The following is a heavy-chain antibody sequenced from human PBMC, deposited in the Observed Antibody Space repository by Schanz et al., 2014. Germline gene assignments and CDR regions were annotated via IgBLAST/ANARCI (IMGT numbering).Heavy chain of an antibody. CDR3: AKDPYDVLTGYQYYFDY. J-gene: IGHJ4*02. CDR2: INGSGNAT. CDR1: GFTFSNHA. V-gene: IGHV3-23*01. Sequence: EVHLLESGGGLVQPGGSLRLSCAASGFTFSNHALSWVRQAPGKGLEWVAAINGSGNATYYADSVKGRFTISRDNSRNTLFLQMKRLRVEDTAVYFCAKDPYDVLTGYQYYFDYWGPGRLVTVSS. D-gene: IGHD3-9*01.